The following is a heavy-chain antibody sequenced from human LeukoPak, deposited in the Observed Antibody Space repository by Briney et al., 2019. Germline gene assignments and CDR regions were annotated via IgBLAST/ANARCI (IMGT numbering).Heavy chain of an antibody. CDR1: GYTFSIYG. V-gene: IGHV1-18*01. Sequence: GASVKVSCKASGYTFSIYGITWVRQAPGQGLEWMGWISAHTGKSDYAQKFQNRVTMTADTATSTAYMELRSLRSDDTAVYYCAVGKGSREFDYWGQGTLVTVSS. CDR3: AVGKGSREFDY. D-gene: IGHD1-26*01. CDR2: ISAHTGKS. J-gene: IGHJ4*02.